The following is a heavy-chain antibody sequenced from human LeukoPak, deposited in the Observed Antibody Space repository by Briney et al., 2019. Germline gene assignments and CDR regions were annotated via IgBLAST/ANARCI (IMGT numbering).Heavy chain of an antibody. CDR2: IYSSGST. CDR3: ARETVLTAIDYYYYYMDV. Sequence: SETLSLTCTVSGGSISSGSYFWSWIRQPAGKGLEWIGRIYSSGSTKYNPSLKSRVTISVDTSKNQFSLKLSSVTAADTAVYYCARETVLTAIDYYYYYMDVWGKGTTVTISS. J-gene: IGHJ6*03. D-gene: IGHD2-21*02. V-gene: IGHV4-61*02. CDR1: GGSISSGSYF.